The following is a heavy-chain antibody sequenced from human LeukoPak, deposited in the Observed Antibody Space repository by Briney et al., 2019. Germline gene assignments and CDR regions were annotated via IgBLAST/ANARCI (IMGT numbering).Heavy chain of an antibody. J-gene: IGHJ2*01. CDR2: IKFDGTLA. CDR3: VTGHYDSRMYFDL. V-gene: IGHV3-74*01. D-gene: IGHD3-16*01. Sequence: PGGSLRLSCTASGFTFSTYWIHWVRQAPGKGLVWVSQIKFDGTLASYADSVKGRFTISRDNDKNTLYLQMNSLGTEDTAVYYCVTGHYDSRMYFDLWGRGTLVTVSS. CDR1: GFTFSTYW.